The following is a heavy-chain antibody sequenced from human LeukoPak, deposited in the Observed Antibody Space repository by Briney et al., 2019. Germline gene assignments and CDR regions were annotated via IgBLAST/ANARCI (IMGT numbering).Heavy chain of an antibody. CDR3: AREPDFWSGYHF. Sequence: GGSLRLSCAASGFTFSDYYMSWIRQAPGKGLEWLSYISKNGKTIYYADSVKGRFTISRDNARKSVYLQMNSLRAEDTAVYYCAREPDFWSGYHFWGQGTLVTVSS. CDR2: ISKNGKTI. D-gene: IGHD3-3*01. V-gene: IGHV3-11*01. CDR1: GFTFSDYY. J-gene: IGHJ4*02.